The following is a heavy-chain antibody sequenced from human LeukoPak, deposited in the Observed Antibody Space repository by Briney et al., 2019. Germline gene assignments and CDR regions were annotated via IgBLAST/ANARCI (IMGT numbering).Heavy chain of an antibody. CDR2: ISSSGSTI. V-gene: IGHV3-11*01. D-gene: IGHD3-22*01. CDR3: AKQRASVIVVPTSDY. J-gene: IGHJ4*02. CDR1: GFTFSDYY. Sequence: GGSLRLSCAASGFTFSDYYMSWIRQAPGKGLEWVSYISSSGSTIYYADSVKGRFTISRDNAKNSLYLQMNSLRAEDTAVYYCAKQRASVIVVPTSDYWGQGTLVTVSS.